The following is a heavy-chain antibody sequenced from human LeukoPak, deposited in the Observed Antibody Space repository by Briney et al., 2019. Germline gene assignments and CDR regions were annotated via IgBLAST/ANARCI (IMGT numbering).Heavy chain of an antibody. Sequence: GGSLRLSCAASGFTFSSYGMHWVRQAPGKGLEWVAVISYDGSNKYYADSVKGRFTISRYNSKNTLYLQMNSLRAEDTAVYYCAKKSNGLWWQPSTNEYFQHWGQGSLVTVSS. V-gene: IGHV3-30*18. CDR2: ISYDGSNK. CDR3: AKKSNGLWWQPSTNEYFQH. D-gene: IGHD4/OR15-4a*01. J-gene: IGHJ1*01. CDR1: GFTFSSYG.